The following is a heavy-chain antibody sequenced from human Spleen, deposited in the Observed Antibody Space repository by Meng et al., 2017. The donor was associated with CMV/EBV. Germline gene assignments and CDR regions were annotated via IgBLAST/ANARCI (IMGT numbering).Heavy chain of an antibody. V-gene: IGHV3-21*01. Sequence: LSLTCAASGFTFTSYTMTWVRQAPGKGLEWVSSIMNSRSHIYYADSVRGRFTISRDNARDSLYLHMNSLRAEDTAVYYCARASMVATSLDYWGQGTLVTVSS. CDR1: GFTFTSYT. CDR3: ARASMVATSLDY. CDR2: IMNSRSHI. J-gene: IGHJ4*02. D-gene: IGHD5-12*01.